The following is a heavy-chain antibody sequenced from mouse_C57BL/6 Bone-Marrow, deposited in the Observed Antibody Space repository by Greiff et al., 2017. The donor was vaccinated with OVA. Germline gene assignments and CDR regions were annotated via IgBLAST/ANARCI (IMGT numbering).Heavy chain of an antibody. CDR3: ARETGPFAY. Sequence: QVQLQQPGAELVKPGASVKMSCKASGYTFTSYWITWVKQRPGQGLEWIGDIYPGSGSTNYNEKFKGKATLTADQSSSTAYMQLNSLTSEDSAVYYCARETGPFAYWGQGTLVTVSA. CDR2: IYPGSGST. J-gene: IGHJ3*01. CDR1: GYTFTSYW. D-gene: IGHD4-1*01. V-gene: IGHV1-55*01.